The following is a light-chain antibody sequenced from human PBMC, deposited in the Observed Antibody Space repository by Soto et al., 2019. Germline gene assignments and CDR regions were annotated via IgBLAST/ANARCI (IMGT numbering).Light chain of an antibody. J-gene: IGLJ2*01. Sequence: QSALTQPASVSGSPGQSITISCTGTSSDVGAYVSWYQQHPGKAPKLMIYEVSNRPSGVSNRFSGSKSGNTASLTISGLQAEDEADYYCRSYTSSSTFLVFGGGTQLTVL. CDR3: RSYTSSSTFLV. CDR2: EVS. CDR1: SSDVGAY. V-gene: IGLV2-14*01.